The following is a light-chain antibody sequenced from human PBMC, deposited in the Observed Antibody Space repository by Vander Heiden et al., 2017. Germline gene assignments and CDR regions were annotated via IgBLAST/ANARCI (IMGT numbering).Light chain of an antibody. Sequence: QSALTQPASVTGSPGQSLTISCTGSSGDVGTYNLVSWYQQYPGKAPKLMIYEGTKRPSGVSNRFSGSKSGNTASLTISGLQAGDEADYYCCSYAGTSTYVFGTGTKVTV. CDR1: SGDVGTYNL. J-gene: IGLJ1*01. CDR2: EGT. CDR3: CSYAGTSTYV. V-gene: IGLV2-23*01.